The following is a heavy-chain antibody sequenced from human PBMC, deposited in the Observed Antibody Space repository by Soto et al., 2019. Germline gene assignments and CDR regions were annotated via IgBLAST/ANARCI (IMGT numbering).Heavy chain of an antibody. CDR1: GGTFSSYA. CDR2: IIPIFGTA. D-gene: IGHD2-2*01. J-gene: IGHJ6*02. CDR3: ARTIVVVPAAPHYYYYYGMDF. V-gene: IGHV1-69*06. Sequence: QVQLVQSGAEVKKPGSSVKVSCKASGGTFSSYAISWVRQAPGQGLEWMGGIIPIFGTANYAQKFQGRVTITADKSTSTAYMELSSLRSEDTAVYYCARTIVVVPAAPHYYYYYGMDFWGQGTTVTVSS.